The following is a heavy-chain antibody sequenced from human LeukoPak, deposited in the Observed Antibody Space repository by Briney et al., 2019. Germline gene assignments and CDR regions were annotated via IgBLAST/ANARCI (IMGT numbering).Heavy chain of an antibody. V-gene: IGHV1-2*02. CDR3: ARDLESSSWVFGYFDL. D-gene: IGHD6-13*01. CDR2: INPNSGAT. J-gene: IGHJ2*01. CDR1: GYTFTGYY. Sequence: EASVKVSCKASGYTFTGYYMHWVRQAPGQGLEWMGWINPNSGATNYAQKFQGRVTMTRDTSISTASMELSSLKPDDTAVYYCARDLESSSWVFGYFDLWGRGTLVTVSS.